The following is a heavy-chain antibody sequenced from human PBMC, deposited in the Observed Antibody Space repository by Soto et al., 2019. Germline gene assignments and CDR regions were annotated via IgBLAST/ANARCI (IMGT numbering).Heavy chain of an antibody. V-gene: IGHV3-30*18. CDR2: ISYDGSNK. CDR3: AKGGVGSTSNAFDI. Sequence: QVQLVESGGGVVQPGRSLRLSCAASGFTFRSYGMHWVRQAPAKGLEWVAVISYDGSNKYYADSVKGRFTISRDNSKNTLYLQMNSRRAEDTAVYYCAKGGVGSTSNAFDIWGQGTMVTVSS. CDR1: GFTFRSYG. J-gene: IGHJ3*02. D-gene: IGHD1-26*01.